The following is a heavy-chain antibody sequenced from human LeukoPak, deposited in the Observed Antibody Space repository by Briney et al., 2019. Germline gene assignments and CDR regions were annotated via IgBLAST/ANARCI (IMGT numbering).Heavy chain of an antibody. D-gene: IGHD4-17*01. CDR2: ISWNSGSI. J-gene: IGHJ4*02. CDR1: GFTFDDYA. CDR3: AKDLGGEVTTPYFDY. V-gene: IGHV3-9*01. Sequence: GGSLRLSCAASGFTFDDYAMHWVRQAPGKGLEWVSGISWNSGSIGYADSVKGRFTISRDNAKNSLYLQMNSLRAEDTALYYCAKDLGGEVTTPYFDYWGQGTLVTVSS.